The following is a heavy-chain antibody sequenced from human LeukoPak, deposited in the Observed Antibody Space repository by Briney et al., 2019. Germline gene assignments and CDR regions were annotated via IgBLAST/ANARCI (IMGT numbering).Heavy chain of an antibody. V-gene: IGHV3-15*01. D-gene: IGHD1-26*01. CDR1: EFTFNNAW. CDR3: TRIFKSGSFDY. Sequence: GGSLRLSCAASEFTFNNAWMSRVRQAPGKGLEWVGRIKSKTDGGTTDYAAPVKGRFTISRDDSKNTLYVQMNSLKIEDTSVYYCTRIFKSGSFDYWGQGVLVTVSS. J-gene: IGHJ4*02. CDR2: IKSKTDGGTT.